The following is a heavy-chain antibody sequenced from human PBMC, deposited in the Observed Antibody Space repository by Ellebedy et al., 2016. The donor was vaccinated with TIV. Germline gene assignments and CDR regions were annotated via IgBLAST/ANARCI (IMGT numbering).Heavy chain of an antibody. Sequence: GESLKISCAASGFSVSRKYMNWVRQAPGKGLEWVSVIYSGGSTYYADSVKGRFTIPRDNAKNSLYLQMNSLRAEDTAVYHCASPPTVIDDDVFDIWGQGTLVTVSS. V-gene: IGHV3-66*01. D-gene: IGHD2/OR15-2a*01. CDR1: GFSVSRKY. J-gene: IGHJ3*02. CDR2: IYSGGST. CDR3: ASPPTVIDDDVFDI.